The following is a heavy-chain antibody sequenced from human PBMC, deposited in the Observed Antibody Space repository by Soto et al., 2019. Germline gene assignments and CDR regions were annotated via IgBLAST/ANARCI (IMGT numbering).Heavy chain of an antibody. CDR2: LSYDGSDK. J-gene: IGHJ6*03. D-gene: IGHD4-4*01. Sequence: QVQLVESGGGVVQPGRSLRGSCAASGFTFSSYAMHWVRQAPGKGLEWVAVLSYDGSDKYYADSVKGRFTISRDNSKNTLYLEMSSLSAEDTAVYYCAKEGFYSMYPHYNYYYYMDVWGKGTTVTVS. CDR3: AKEGFYSMYPHYNYYYYMDV. V-gene: IGHV3-30*18. CDR1: GFTFSSYA.